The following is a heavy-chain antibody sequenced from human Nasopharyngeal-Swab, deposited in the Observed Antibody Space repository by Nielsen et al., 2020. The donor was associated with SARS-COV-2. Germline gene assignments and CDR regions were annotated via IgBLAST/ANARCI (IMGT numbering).Heavy chain of an antibody. Sequence: WIRQPPGKALEWLALIYWDDDKRYSPSLKSRLTITKDTSKNQVVLTMTNMDPVDTATYYCAPSLGGSGSYDWFDPWGQGTLVTVSS. CDR3: APSLGGSGSYDWFDP. CDR2: IYWDDDK. J-gene: IGHJ5*02. V-gene: IGHV2-5*02. D-gene: IGHD3-10*01.